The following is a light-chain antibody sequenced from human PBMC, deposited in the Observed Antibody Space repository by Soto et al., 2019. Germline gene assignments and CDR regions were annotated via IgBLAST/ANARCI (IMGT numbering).Light chain of an antibody. CDR2: GAS. V-gene: IGKV3-20*01. J-gene: IGKJ4*01. CDR1: QSVTSNY. CDR3: QQYGSSPPLS. Sequence: EIVLTQSPGTLSLSPGERATLSCRASQSVTSNYLGWYQQKPGQAPRLLIYGASSRATGIPDRFSGSGSGTYFTLTISNMEPEDFSVYYCQQYGSSPPLSFGGGTKVEIK.